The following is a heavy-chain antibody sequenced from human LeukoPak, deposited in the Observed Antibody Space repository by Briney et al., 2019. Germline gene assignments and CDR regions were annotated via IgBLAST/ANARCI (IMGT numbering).Heavy chain of an antibody. V-gene: IGHV3-23*01. J-gene: IGHJ3*02. D-gene: IGHD3-22*01. CDR3: AMPYYYDSSGYYRDAFDI. CDR1: GFTFSSYA. Sequence: GGSLRLSCVASGFTFSSYAMSWVRQAPGKGLEWVSVISGSGGSTYYADSVKGRFTISRDNSKNTLYLQMNSLRAEDTAVYYCAMPYYYDSSGYYRDAFDIWGQGTMVTVSS. CDR2: ISGSGGST.